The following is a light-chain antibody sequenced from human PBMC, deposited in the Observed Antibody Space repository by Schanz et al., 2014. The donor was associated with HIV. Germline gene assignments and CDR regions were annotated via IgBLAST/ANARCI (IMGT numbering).Light chain of an antibody. CDR3: QQCVTYPYT. CDR2: GAS. V-gene: IGKV3-20*01. J-gene: IGKJ2*01. Sequence: EIVLTQSPGTLSLSPGERATLSCRASQSVSSSYLAWYQQKPGQAPRLLIYGASNRATGIPDRFSGSGSGKDFTLTITSLQPDDFATYYCQQCVTYPYTFGQGTKLDIK. CDR1: QSVSSSY.